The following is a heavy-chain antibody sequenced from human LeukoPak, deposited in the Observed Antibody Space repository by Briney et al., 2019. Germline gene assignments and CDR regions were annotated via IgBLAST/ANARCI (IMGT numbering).Heavy chain of an antibody. CDR1: GGSISSSSYY. V-gene: IGHV4-39*01. CDR2: IYYSGST. Sequence: PSETLSLTCTVSGGSISSSSYYWGWIRQPPGKGLEWIGSIYYSGSTYYNPSLKSRVTISVDTSKDQFSLKLSSVTAADTAVYYCARGPQVITMVRGIDYWGQGTLVTVSS. J-gene: IGHJ4*02. D-gene: IGHD3-10*01. CDR3: ARGPQVITMVRGIDY.